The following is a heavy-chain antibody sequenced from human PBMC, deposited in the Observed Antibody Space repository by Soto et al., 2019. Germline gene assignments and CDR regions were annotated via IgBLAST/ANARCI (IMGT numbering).Heavy chain of an antibody. CDR3: AKTLGSSWKGFDY. V-gene: IGHV3-23*01. D-gene: IGHD2-15*01. CDR2: ISGSGGTT. Sequence: EVQLLDSGGGLGQPGGSLRLSCAASGFTFSTYAMTWVRQAPGKGLEWVSAISGSGGTTYYADSVKGRYTISRDNSKNTLFLQMNILRAEDTAVYYCAKTLGSSWKGFDYWGQGTLVTVSS. CDR1: GFTFSTYA. J-gene: IGHJ4*02.